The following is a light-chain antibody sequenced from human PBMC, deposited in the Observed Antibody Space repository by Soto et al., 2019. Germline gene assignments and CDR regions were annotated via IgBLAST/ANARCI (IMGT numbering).Light chain of an antibody. V-gene: IGLV2-23*02. J-gene: IGLJ3*02. CDR3: SSYAGSRWV. CDR1: TSDVGIYNL. CDR2: AVD. Sequence: QSVLTQPASVSGSPGQSITISCSGTTSDVGIYNLVSWYQQHPGKAPKLVIYAVDKRPSGVSNRFSGSRSGNTASLTISGLQSEDEGDYYCSSYAGSRWVFGGGTKLTVL.